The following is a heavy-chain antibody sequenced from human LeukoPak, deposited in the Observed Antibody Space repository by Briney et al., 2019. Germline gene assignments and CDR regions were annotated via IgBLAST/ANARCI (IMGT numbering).Heavy chain of an antibody. J-gene: IGHJ6*03. CDR1: GYTLTELS. Sequence: ASVKVSCKVSGYTLTELSMHWVRQAPGKGLEWMGGFDPEDGETIYAQKFQGRVTMTEDTSTDTAYMELSSLRSGDTAVYYCAIYPKNPYYYYYMDVWGKGTTVTVFS. CDR2: FDPEDGET. V-gene: IGHV1-24*01. CDR3: AIYPKNPYYYYYMDV.